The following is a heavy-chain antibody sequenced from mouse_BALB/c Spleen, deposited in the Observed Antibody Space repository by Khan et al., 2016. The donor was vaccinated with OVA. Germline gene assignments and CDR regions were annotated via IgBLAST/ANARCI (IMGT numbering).Heavy chain of an antibody. V-gene: IGHV3-2*02. CDR1: GYSITSDYA. J-gene: IGHJ4*01. CDR3: ASDVSRYTSAMDY. D-gene: IGHD1-1*01. Sequence: VQLKESGPGLVKPSQSLSLTCTVTGYSITSDYAWNWIRQFPGNKLGWMGYISYSGSTNYNPALKSRISITRDTSKNQFFLQLNSVTTEDTASYSCASDVSRYTSAMDYWGQGTSVTVSS. CDR2: ISYSGST.